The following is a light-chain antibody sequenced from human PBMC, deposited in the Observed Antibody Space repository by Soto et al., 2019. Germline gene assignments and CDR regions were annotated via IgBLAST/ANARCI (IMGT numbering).Light chain of an antibody. CDR3: QQFNSYPPT. Sequence: AIQLTQSPSSLSASVGDRVTITCQARQGISSALAWYLQKPGKPPKLLISDASSLGSGVPSRFSGSGSGTEFTLTISSLQPEDFATSYCQQFNSYPPTFGPGTKVDI. J-gene: IGKJ3*01. CDR1: QGISSA. CDR2: DAS. V-gene: IGKV1-13*02.